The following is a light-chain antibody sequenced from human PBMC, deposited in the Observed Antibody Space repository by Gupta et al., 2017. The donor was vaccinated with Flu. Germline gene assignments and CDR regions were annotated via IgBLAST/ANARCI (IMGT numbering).Light chain of an antibody. CDR3: QQEYGLPNT. CDR1: QDIRYY. J-gene: IGKJ5*01. CDR2: DAS. V-gene: IGKV1-33*01. Sequence: PSSLSASIGDRVTITCQASQDIRYYLNWYQQRPGRAPKLLIYDASNLETGVPSRFTGCGSGTDFSLTITSLQPEDIATYYCQQEYGLPNTFGQGTRLEVK.